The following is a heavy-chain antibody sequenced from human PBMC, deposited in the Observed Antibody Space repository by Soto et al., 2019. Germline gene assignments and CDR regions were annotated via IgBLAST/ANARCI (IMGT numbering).Heavy chain of an antibody. CDR2: INHSGST. CDR3: ARSSSSGDYYYYMDV. J-gene: IGHJ6*03. V-gene: IGHV4-34*01. Sequence: SETLSLTCAVYGGSFSGYYWSWIRQPPGKGLEWIGEINHSGSTNYNPSLKSRVTISVDTSKNQFSLKLSSVTAADTAVYYCARSSSSGDYYYYMDVWGKGNTVTVSS. D-gene: IGHD6-6*01. CDR1: GGSFSGYY.